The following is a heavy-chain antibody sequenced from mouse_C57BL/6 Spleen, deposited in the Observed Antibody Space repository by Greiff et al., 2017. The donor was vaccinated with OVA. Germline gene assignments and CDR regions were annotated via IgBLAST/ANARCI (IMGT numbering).Heavy chain of an antibody. CDR1: GFNITDYY. CDR2: IDPEDGDT. J-gene: IGHJ3*01. CDR3: TTNWDRQDAGFGD. D-gene: IGHD4-1*02. V-gene: IGHV14-1*01. Sequence: EVQLQQSGAELVRPGASVKLSCTASGFNITDYYMHWVKQRPEQGLEWIGRIDPEDGDTEYAQKFQGKATMTADTSSNTAYLQLSSLTSEDTAVYYCTTNWDRQDAGFGDWGQGTLVTVSA.